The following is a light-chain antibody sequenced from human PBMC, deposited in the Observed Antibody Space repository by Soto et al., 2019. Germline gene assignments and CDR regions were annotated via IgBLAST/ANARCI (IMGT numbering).Light chain of an antibody. J-gene: IGKJ1*01. CDR1: QIVSTN. CDR3: QQYNHRPNT. CDR2: GAS. Sequence: VMTQSPSTLSASPGDRATLSCRASQIVSTNLAWYQQRPGKAPKLLIYGASTRGIGVPARFSGSGSGTEFTLTISSQQDEDFAVYCYQQYNHRPNTFGQGTKVDIK. V-gene: IGKV3-15*01.